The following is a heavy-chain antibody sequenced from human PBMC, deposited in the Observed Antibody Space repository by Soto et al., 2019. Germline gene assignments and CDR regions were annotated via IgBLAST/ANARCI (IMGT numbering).Heavy chain of an antibody. CDR2: ISGKNGET. CDR3: ARWTSGSYSDWFDP. D-gene: IGHD1-26*01. CDR1: GYSFARYG. Sequence: QVQLVQSGAEVKKPGASVKVSCKASGYSFARYGITWVRQAPGQVPQWMGWISGKNGETKYEQKIQGRVTMTIDTSTSTAYMELRSLRSDDTAVYYCARWTSGSYSDWFDPWGQGTLVSVSS. V-gene: IGHV1-18*04. J-gene: IGHJ5*02.